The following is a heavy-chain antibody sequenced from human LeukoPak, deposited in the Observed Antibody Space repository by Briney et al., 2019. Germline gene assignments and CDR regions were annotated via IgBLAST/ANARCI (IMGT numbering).Heavy chain of an antibody. D-gene: IGHD3-9*01. Sequence: PGGSLRLSCAASGLTFSSYAMSWVRQAPGKGLEWVSAISGSGGSTYYADSVKGRFTISRDNSKNTLYLQMNSLRAEDTAVYYCAKGTVYYDILTDAFDIWGQGTMVTVSS. CDR1: GLTFSSYA. J-gene: IGHJ3*02. CDR2: ISGSGGST. V-gene: IGHV3-23*01. CDR3: AKGTVYYDILTDAFDI.